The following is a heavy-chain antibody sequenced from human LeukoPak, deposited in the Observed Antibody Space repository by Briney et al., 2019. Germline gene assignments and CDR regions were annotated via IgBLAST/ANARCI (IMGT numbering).Heavy chain of an antibody. V-gene: IGHV4-31*03. Sequence: SETQSLTCTVSGGSISSGGYYWSWIRQHPGKGLEWIGYIYYSGSTYYNPSLKSRVTISVDTSKNQFSLKLSSVTAADTAVYYCARSSPPRFDPWGQGTLVTVSS. CDR1: GGSISSGGYY. J-gene: IGHJ5*02. D-gene: IGHD6-13*01. CDR3: ARSSPPRFDP. CDR2: IYYSGST.